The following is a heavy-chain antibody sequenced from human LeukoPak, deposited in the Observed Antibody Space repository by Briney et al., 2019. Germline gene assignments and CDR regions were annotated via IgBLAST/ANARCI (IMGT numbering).Heavy chain of an antibody. CDR3: ARGGGYYFDTEDY. CDR1: GGSFSSGTYY. CDR2: ISTSGNT. V-gene: IGHV4-61*09. Sequence: PSQTLSLTCSVSGGSFSSGTYYWSWIRQSAGKGLEWIGHISTSGNTNYNPSVRSRVTISLDTSKNQFSLKLTSVTAADTALYYCARGGGYYFDTEDYWGQGTLVTVSS. J-gene: IGHJ4*02. D-gene: IGHD3-22*01.